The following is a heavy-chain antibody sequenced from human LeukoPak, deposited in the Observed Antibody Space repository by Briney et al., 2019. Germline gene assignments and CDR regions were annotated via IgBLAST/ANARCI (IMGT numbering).Heavy chain of an antibody. V-gene: IGHV4-38-2*02. J-gene: IGHJ4*02. Sequence: SETLSLTCTVSGYSISSGYYWGWIRQPPGKGLEWIGSIYHSGSTYYNPSLKGRVTISVDTSKNQFSLKLSSVTAADTAVYYCARETYDFWSGYYFQYYFDYWGQGTLVTVSS. CDR2: IYHSGST. D-gene: IGHD3-3*01. CDR1: GYSISSGYY. CDR3: ARETYDFWSGYYFQYYFDY.